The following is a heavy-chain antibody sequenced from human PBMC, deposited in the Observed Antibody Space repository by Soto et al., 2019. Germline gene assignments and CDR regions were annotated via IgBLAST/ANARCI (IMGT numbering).Heavy chain of an antibody. CDR3: ARSSTVVQNDAFDI. Sequence: ASVKGSCKASGYTFTGYYVHWVRQAPEQGLEWMGWINPNSGGTNYAQKFQGWVTMTRDTSISTAYMELSRLRSDDTAVYYCARSSTVVQNDAFDIWGQGTMVTVSS. D-gene: IGHD2-15*01. J-gene: IGHJ3*02. V-gene: IGHV1-2*04. CDR1: GYTFTGYY. CDR2: INPNSGGT.